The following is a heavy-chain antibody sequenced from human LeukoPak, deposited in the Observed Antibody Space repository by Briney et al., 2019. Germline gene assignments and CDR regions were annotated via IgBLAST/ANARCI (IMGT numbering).Heavy chain of an antibody. CDR2: MNPNSGNT. CDR3: ARGDLKYFDY. J-gene: IGHJ4*02. CDR1: GYTFTSYG. V-gene: IGHV1-8*02. Sequence: ASVKVSCKGSGYTFTSYGISWVRQAPGQGLEWMGWMNPNSGNTGYAQKFQGRVTMTRNTSISTAYMELSSLRSEDTAVYYCARGDLKYFDYWGQGTLVTVSS.